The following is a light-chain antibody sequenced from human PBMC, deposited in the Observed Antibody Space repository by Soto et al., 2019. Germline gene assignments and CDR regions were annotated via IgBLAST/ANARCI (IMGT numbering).Light chain of an antibody. CDR3: SSYTSSSIDYV. CDR1: SSDGGGYNY. CDR2: EVS. J-gene: IGLJ1*01. V-gene: IGLV2-14*01. Sequence: QSALTQPASVSGSPGQSINISCTGTSSDGGGYNYVSWYQQHPGKAPKLMIYEVSNRPSGVSNRFSGSKSGNTASLTISGPQAEDEADYYCSSYTSSSIDYVFGTGTKLTVL.